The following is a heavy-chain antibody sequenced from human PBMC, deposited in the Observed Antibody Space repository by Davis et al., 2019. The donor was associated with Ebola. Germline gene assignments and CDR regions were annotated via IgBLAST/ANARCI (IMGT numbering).Heavy chain of an antibody. Sequence: PGGSLRLSCAASGFTFSSYNMNWVRQAPGKGLEWVSYISISSSTKYYADSVKGRFTISRDNAKNSLYLQLHSLRADDTAVYYCATEVAGDGFDFWGRGTMVTVSS. CDR1: GFTFSSYN. J-gene: IGHJ3*01. CDR2: ISISSSTK. CDR3: ATEVAGDGFDF. D-gene: IGHD6-19*01. V-gene: IGHV3-48*04.